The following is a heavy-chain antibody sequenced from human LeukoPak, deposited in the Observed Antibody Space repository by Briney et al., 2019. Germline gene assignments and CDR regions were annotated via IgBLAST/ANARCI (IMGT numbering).Heavy chain of an antibody. Sequence: GGSLRLSCAASGFSFSSYYVNWVCQAPGKGLEWVSCISSSSTYIYYADSVRGRFAISRDNAKNSLYLQMNSLRAEDTAVYYCVRENHGSFDYWGQGSLVTVSS. D-gene: IGHD1-14*01. J-gene: IGHJ4*02. CDR1: GFSFSSYY. CDR3: VRENHGSFDY. V-gene: IGHV3-21*01. CDR2: ISSSSTYI.